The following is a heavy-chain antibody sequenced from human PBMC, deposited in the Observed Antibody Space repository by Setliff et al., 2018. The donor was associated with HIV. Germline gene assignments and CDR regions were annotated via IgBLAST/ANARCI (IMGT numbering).Heavy chain of an antibody. CDR1: GGIFTTFA. CDR2: VIPVFGTS. CDR3: ARRGLTGRLDAFDF. V-gene: IGHV1-69*13. J-gene: IGHJ3*01. D-gene: IGHD4-4*01. Sequence: GASVKVSCKTSGGIFTTFAFSWVRQAPGQGLQWVGGVIPVFGTSNYGPNFQGRVTITADESSGTVYMELNSLGVEDTAFYYCARRGLTGRLDAFDFWGPGTMVTVSS.